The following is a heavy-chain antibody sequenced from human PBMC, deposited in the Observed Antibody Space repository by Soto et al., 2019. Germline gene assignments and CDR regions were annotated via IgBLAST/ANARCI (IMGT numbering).Heavy chain of an antibody. D-gene: IGHD3-10*01. V-gene: IGHV1-69*02. CDR1: GGTFSSYT. Sequence: QVQLVQSGAEVKKPGSSVKVSCKASGGTFSSYTISWVRQAPGQGLEWMGRIIPLLGIANYAQKFQGRVTITADKSKSTAYMEMSSLRSEDTAVYYCARSYLPFGELSSLDYWGQGTLVTVSS. J-gene: IGHJ4*02. CDR2: IIPLLGIA. CDR3: ARSYLPFGELSSLDY.